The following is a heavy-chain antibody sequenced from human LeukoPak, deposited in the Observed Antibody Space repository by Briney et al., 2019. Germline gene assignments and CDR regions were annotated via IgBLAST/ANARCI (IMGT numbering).Heavy chain of an antibody. Sequence: SETLSLTCTVSGGSISSYYWSWIRQPPGKGLEWIGYIYYSGSTNYNPSLKSRVTISVDTSKNQFSLKLSSVTAADTAVYYCARDPWAHSDWGQGTLVTVSS. CDR3: ARDPWAHSD. CDR1: GGSISSYY. V-gene: IGHV4-59*01. CDR2: IYYSGST. J-gene: IGHJ4*02. D-gene: IGHD7-27*01.